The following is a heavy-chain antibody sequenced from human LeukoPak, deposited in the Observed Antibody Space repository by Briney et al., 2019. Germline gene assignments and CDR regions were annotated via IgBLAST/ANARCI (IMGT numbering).Heavy chain of an antibody. J-gene: IGHJ6*03. CDR2: INHSGST. D-gene: IGHD2-15*01. CDR3: ARAINKIPGGTSLWRNNFYYYYMDV. CDR1: GFSFSNAW. V-gene: IGHV4-4*02. Sequence: RAGGSLRLSCAASGFSFSNAWMSWVRQAPGKGLEWIGEINHSGSTNYNPSLKSRVTISVDTSKNQFSLKLSSVTAADAAVYYCARAINKIPGGTSLWRNNFYYYYMDVWGKGTTVTVSS.